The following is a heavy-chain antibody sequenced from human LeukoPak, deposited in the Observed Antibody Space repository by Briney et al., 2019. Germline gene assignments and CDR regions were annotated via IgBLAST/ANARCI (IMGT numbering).Heavy chain of an antibody. V-gene: IGHV4-39*01. CDR3: ARTRSAGGWLQFGRGYFDY. CDR2: IYYSGST. CDR1: GGSISSSSYY. J-gene: IGHJ4*02. D-gene: IGHD5-24*01. Sequence: SETLSLTCTVSGGSISSSSYYWGWIRQPPGKGLEWIGSIYYSGSTYYNPSLKSRVTISVDTSKNQFSLKLSSVTAADTAVYYCARTRSAGGWLQFGRGYFDYWGQGTLVTVSS.